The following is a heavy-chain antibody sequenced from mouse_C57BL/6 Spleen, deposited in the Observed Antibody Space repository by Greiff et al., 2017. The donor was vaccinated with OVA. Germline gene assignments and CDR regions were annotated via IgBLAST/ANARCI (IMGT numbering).Heavy chain of an antibody. CDR2: ISDGGSYT. J-gene: IGHJ4*01. D-gene: IGHD1-1*01. CDR1: GFTFSSYA. V-gene: IGHV5-4*01. Sequence: DVHLVESGGGLVKPGGSLKLSCAASGFTFSSYAMSWVRQTPEKRLEWVATISDGGSYTYYPDNVKGRFTISRDNAKNNLYLQMSHLKSEDTAMYYCARAPTVVATRYAMDDWGQGTSVTVSS. CDR3: ARAPTVVATRYAMDD.